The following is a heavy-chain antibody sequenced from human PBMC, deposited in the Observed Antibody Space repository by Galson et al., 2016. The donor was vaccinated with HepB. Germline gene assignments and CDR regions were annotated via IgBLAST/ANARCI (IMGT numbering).Heavy chain of an antibody. D-gene: IGHD2-15*01. CDR2: IYYSGDT. V-gene: IGHV4-59*01. J-gene: IGHJ4*02. Sequence: LRLSCAAAGFTFSDYAMTWVRQAPGRGLEWIGYIYYSGDTNYNPSLKSRVTISLDTSKNQFSLKLSSVTAADTAVYYCARGRVVYYWGQGTLVTVSS. CDR3: ARGRVVYY. CDR1: GFTFSDYA.